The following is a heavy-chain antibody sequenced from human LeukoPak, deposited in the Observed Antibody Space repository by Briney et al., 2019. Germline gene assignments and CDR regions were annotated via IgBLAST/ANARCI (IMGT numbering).Heavy chain of an antibody. CDR2: ISAYNGNT. J-gene: IGHJ4*02. CDR3: ARDFPIGSYGLFDY. D-gene: IGHD1-26*01. CDR1: GYTFTSYG. V-gene: IGHV1-18*01. Sequence: ASVKVSCTASGYTFTSYGISWVRQAPGQGLEWMGWISAYNGNTNYAQKLQGRVTMTTDTSTSTAYMELRSLRSDDTAVYYCARDFPIGSYGLFDYWGQGTLVTVSS.